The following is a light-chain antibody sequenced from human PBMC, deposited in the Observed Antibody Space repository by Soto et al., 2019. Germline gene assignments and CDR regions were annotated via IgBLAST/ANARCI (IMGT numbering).Light chain of an antibody. CDR1: RSNIGNNA. CDR2: NNN. J-gene: IGLJ3*02. CDR3: AACDDWLNARGV. Sequence: QSVLTQPPSASGTPGQRVTISCSGSRSNIGNNAVSWYQQLPGTAPKLLIYNNNQRPSGVPDRFSGSKSGTSASLAISGLQSEDEADYYCAACDDWLNARGVLGGGTKLTVL. V-gene: IGLV1-44*01.